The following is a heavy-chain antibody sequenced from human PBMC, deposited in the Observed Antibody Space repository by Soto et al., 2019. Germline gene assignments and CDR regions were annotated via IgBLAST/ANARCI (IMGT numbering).Heavy chain of an antibody. CDR1: GFTFSSYD. D-gene: IGHD6-13*01. J-gene: IGHJ5*02. Sequence: EVQLVESGGGLVQPGGSLRLSCAASGFTFSSYDMNWVRQAPGKGREWVSYITSSGSLIYYADSVRGRFTFSSDNAKNSLYLQMNSLRAEDTGVYYCVRTMYSNRGWFDPWGQGTLVTVSS. CDR3: VRTMYSNRGWFDP. CDR2: ITSSGSLI. V-gene: IGHV3-48*03.